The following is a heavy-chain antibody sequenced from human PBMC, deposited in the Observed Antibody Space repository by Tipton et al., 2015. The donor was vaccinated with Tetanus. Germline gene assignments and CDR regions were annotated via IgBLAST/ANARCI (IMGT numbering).Heavy chain of an antibody. D-gene: IGHD3-22*01. CDR1: GGSVSSGSYY. V-gene: IGHV4-61*01. CDR2: IYYSGST. J-gene: IGHJ5*02. CDR3: ARGSTYYYDSSGYSLYLNWSDP. Sequence: TLSLTCTVSGGSVSSGSYYWSWIRQPPGKGLEWIGYIYYSGSTNYNPSLKSRVTISVDTSKNQFSLKLSSVTAADTAVYYCARGSTYYYDSSGYSLYLNWSDPWGQGTLVTVSS.